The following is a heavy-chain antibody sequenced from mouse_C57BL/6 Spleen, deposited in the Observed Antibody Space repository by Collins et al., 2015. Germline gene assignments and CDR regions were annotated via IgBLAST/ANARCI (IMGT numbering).Heavy chain of an antibody. Sequence: SGAELVRPGTSVKMSCKASGYTFTNYWIGWAKQRPGHGLEWIGDIYPGGGYTNYNEKFKGKATLTADKSSSTAYMQFSSLTSEDSAIYYCARSRAMDYWGQGTSVTVSS. CDR3: ARSRAMDY. CDR2: IYPGGGYT. CDR1: GYTFTNYW. V-gene: IGHV1-63*01. J-gene: IGHJ4*01.